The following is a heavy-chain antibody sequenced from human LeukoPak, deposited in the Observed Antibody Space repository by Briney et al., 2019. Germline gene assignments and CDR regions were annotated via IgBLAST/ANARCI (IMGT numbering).Heavy chain of an antibody. D-gene: IGHD6-13*01. Sequence: GASVKVSCKPSGYSFTSYGVNWVRQAPGQGLEWLGWISGYTGNTDYAQKFQGRVTMTTDTSTTTAYMELRSLRSDDTAVYYCARAPRVASTGRFDYCGQGTLVTVSS. CDR3: ARAPRVASTGRFDY. CDR1: GYSFTSYG. CDR2: ISGYTGNT. J-gene: IGHJ4*02. V-gene: IGHV1-18*01.